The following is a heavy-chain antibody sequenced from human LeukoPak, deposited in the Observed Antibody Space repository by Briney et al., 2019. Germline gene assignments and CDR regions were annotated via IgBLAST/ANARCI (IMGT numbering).Heavy chain of an antibody. CDR1: GGSFSGYY. J-gene: IGHJ3*02. CDR3: ARDMTGTDDAFDI. V-gene: IGHV4-34*01. CDR2: INHSGST. Sequence: SETLSLTCAVYGGSFSGYYWSWIRQPPGKGLEWIGEINHSGSTNYNPSLKSRVTISVDTSKNQFSLKLSSVTAADTAVYYCARDMTGTDDAFDIWGQGTMVTVSS. D-gene: IGHD1-20*01.